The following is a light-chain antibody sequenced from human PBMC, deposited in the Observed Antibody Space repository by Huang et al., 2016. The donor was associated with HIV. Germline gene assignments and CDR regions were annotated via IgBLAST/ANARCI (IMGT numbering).Light chain of an antibody. CDR3: QQYSVSPWT. CDR1: QNVTNDY. V-gene: IGKV3-20*01. J-gene: IGKJ1*01. Sequence: EIVLTQSPDTLSLSPGERGAISCRASQNVTNDYLAWYQQKSGQAPRRLIYGSSGRATGVPVRFGGRGSGAEFILTIDRLEPEDFASYYCQQYSVSPWTFGPGTKLEVK. CDR2: GSS.